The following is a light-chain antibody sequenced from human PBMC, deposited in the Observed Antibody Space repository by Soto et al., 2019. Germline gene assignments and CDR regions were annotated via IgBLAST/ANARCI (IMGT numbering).Light chain of an antibody. J-gene: IGLJ3*02. Sequence: SYELTPPPSVSVAPGKTASVACGGSNIGSKSVHWYQKKLGQAPVLVMYYDSDRPSWIPERFSGSNSGNTATLTISRVEAGDEADYYCQVWDISSGHVVFGGGTKLTVL. CDR1: NIGSKS. CDR3: QVWDISSGHVV. CDR2: YDS. V-gene: IGLV3-21*01.